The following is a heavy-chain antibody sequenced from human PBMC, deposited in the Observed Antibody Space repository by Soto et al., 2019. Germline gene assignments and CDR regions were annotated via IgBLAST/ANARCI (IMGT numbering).Heavy chain of an antibody. Sequence: GGSLRLSCAASGFTFSSYSMNWVRQAPGKGLEWVSSISSSSSYIYYADSVKGRFTISRDNAKNSLYLQMNSLRAEDTAVYYCARELPSRVPGDIVVVPAAIGYWGQGTLVTVSS. J-gene: IGHJ4*02. V-gene: IGHV3-21*01. CDR2: ISSSSSYI. D-gene: IGHD2-2*02. CDR3: ARELPSRVPGDIVVVPAAIGY. CDR1: GFTFSSYS.